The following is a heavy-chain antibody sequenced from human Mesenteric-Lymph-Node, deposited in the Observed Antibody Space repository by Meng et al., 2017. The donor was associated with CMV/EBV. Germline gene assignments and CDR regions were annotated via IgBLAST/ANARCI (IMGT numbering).Heavy chain of an antibody. Sequence: SETLSLTCTVSGGSISRTSYYWGWIRQPPGKGLEWIGSMYYSGSTYYNPSLKSRVTLSLDTSNNQFSLKLSSVTAADTAVYYCASLSMVRGVTPSGDVWGQGTTVTVSS. CDR2: MYYSGST. J-gene: IGHJ6*02. D-gene: IGHD3-10*01. V-gene: IGHV4-39*07. CDR1: GGSISRTSYY. CDR3: ASLSMVRGVTPSGDV.